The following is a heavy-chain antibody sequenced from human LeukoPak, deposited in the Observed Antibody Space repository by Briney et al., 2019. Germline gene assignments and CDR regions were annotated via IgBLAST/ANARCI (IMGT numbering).Heavy chain of an antibody. D-gene: IGHD2-2*01. Sequence: SGGSLRLSCAASGFTFSSYAMHWVRQAPGKGLEWVAVISYDGSNKYYADSVKGRFTISRDNSKNTLYLQMNSLRAEDTAVYYCARDLEDIVVVPAAKNYYGMDVWGQGTTVTVSS. V-gene: IGHV3-30-3*01. CDR2: ISYDGSNK. CDR3: ARDLEDIVVVPAAKNYYGMDV. J-gene: IGHJ6*02. CDR1: GFTFSSYA.